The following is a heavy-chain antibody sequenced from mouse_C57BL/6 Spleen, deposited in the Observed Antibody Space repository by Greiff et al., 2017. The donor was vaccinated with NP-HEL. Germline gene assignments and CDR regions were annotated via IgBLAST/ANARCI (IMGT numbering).Heavy chain of an antibody. CDR1: GYTFTSYW. Sequence: QVQLQQPGTDLVKPGASLKLSCKASGYTFTSYWMHWVKQRPGQGLEWIGNINPSNGGTNYNEKFKSKATLTVYKSSSKAYMQLSSRTSEDSAVYYWARRQRRLYFDDWGQGTTLTVSS. D-gene: IGHD3-2*02. V-gene: IGHV1-53*01. J-gene: IGHJ2*01. CDR3: ARRQRRLYFDD. CDR2: INPSNGGT.